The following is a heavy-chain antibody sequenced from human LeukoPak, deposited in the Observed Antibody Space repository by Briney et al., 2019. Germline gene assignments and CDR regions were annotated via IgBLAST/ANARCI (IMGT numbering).Heavy chain of an antibody. CDR3: ARGQVPAARGYNWFDP. J-gene: IGHJ5*02. Sequence: SETLSLTCPVYGWSFNDYYWNWIRQPPGKGLEWIGEINARGDTNFNPSLKSRVTISVDTSKSQFSLRLTSMIAADTAVYYCARGQVPAARGYNWFDPWGQGTLVTVSS. CDR2: INARGDT. D-gene: IGHD2-2*01. CDR1: GWSFNDYY. V-gene: IGHV4-34*01.